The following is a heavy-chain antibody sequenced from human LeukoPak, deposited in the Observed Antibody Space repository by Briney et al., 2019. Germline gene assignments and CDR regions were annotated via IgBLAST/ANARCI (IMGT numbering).Heavy chain of an antibody. J-gene: IGHJ4*02. CDR1: GFTVSSNY. CDR3: ARESGYAVGDF. Sequence: GGSLRLSCAASGFTVSSNYMSWFRQAPGKGLEWASVIYNDGRTYYADSVKGRFIISKDNSKNTLYLQMNNLRADDTAVYYCARESGYAVGDFWGRGTLVTVSS. V-gene: IGHV3-53*01. D-gene: IGHD5-12*01. CDR2: IYNDGRT.